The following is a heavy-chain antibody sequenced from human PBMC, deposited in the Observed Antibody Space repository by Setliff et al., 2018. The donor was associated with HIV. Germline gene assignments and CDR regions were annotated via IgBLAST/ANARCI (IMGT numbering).Heavy chain of an antibody. V-gene: IGHV1-18*01. CDR3: VRLTADRTNYYYYMDG. D-gene: IGHD2-8*01. J-gene: IGHJ6*03. Sequence: ASVKVSCKASGYSLSTYAISWVRQAPGQGLEWMGWIDSNNGNRNFAKKFRGRVTMTTDISTNTAYMEVRSLSFDDTAVYYCVRLTADRTNYYYYMDGWGKGTTVTVSS. CDR2: IDSNNGNR. CDR1: GYSLSTYA.